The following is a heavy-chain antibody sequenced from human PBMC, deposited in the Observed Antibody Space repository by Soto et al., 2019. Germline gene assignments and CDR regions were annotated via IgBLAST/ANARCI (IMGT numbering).Heavy chain of an antibody. CDR1: GGSIDGLY. CDR3: AKLRNREFMDV. Sequence: QVQLQESGPGLVKPSETLSLTCSVSGGSIDGLYWTWVRQSPGRGLEWIGWIYYSGTTTYNPSLASRVAMSVDTSKNHFARKLSSVTAADTDIYYCAKLRNREFMDVWGRGTTVAVSS. CDR2: IYYSGTT. J-gene: IGHJ6*03. V-gene: IGHV4-59*08.